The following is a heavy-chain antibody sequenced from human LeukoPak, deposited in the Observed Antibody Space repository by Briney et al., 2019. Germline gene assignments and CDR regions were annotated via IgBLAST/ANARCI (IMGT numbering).Heavy chain of an antibody. CDR2: IYYSGIT. Sequence: SETLSLTCTVSGGSISSSNYYWGWIRQPPGKGLEWIGTIYYSGITYYNPSLKSRAPISVDTSKNQFSLKLSFVTAADTAVYYCARLAGSGSYPHYFDYWGQGTLVTVSS. D-gene: IGHD3-10*01. CDR1: GGSISSSNYY. CDR3: ARLAGSGSYPHYFDY. J-gene: IGHJ4*02. V-gene: IGHV4-39*01.